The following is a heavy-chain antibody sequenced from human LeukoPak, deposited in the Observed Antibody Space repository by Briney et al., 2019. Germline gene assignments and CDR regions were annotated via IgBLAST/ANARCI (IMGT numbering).Heavy chain of an antibody. J-gene: IGHJ4*02. CDR2: IYYSGST. CDR1: GGSISSSSYY. Sequence: PSETLSLTCTVSGGSISSSSYYWDWIRQPPGKGLEWIGSIYYSGSTNYNPSLKSRVTISVDTSKNQFSLKLSSVTAADTAVYYCARLGADYYGSGSYLEPFDYWGQGTLVTVSS. V-gene: IGHV4-39*07. D-gene: IGHD3-10*01. CDR3: ARLGADYYGSGSYLEPFDY.